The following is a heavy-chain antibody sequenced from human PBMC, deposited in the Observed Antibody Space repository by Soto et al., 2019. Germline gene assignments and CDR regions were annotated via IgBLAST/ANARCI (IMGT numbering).Heavy chain of an antibody. CDR2: INAGNGNT. Sequence: ASVKVSCKASGYTFTSYAMHWVRQAPGQRLEWMGWINAGNGNTKYSQKFQGRVTITRDTSASTAYMELSSLRSEDTAVYYCARDPTYCSGGSCYSVYYYGMDVWGQGTTVTVSS. CDR1: GYTFTSYA. J-gene: IGHJ6*02. V-gene: IGHV1-3*01. CDR3: ARDPTYCSGGSCYSVYYYGMDV. D-gene: IGHD2-15*01.